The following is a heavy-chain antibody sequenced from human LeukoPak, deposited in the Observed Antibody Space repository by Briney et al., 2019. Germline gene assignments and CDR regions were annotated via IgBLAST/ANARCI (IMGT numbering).Heavy chain of an antibody. V-gene: IGHV1-69*13. J-gene: IGHJ6*02. CDR1: GGTFSSYA. Sequence: SVKVSCKASGGTFSSYAISWVRQAPGQGLEWMGGIIPIFGTANYAQKFEGRVTITADESTSTAYMELSSLRSEDTAVYFCARGLLPNYYYYGMDVWGQGTTVTVSS. D-gene: IGHD2/OR15-2a*01. CDR2: IIPIFGTA. CDR3: ARGLLPNYYYYGMDV.